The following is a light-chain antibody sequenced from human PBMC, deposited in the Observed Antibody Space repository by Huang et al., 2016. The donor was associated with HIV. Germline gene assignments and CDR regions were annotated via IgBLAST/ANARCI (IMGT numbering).Light chain of an antibody. Sequence: DIVMTQSPLSLPVTPGEPASISCRSSQSLLQRNGNKYLDWYVQKPGQSPQLLIYLGSNRASGVPDRFSGSGSGTDFTLKISRVEAEDVGVYYCMQALETPLTFGGGTKVEIK. V-gene: IGKV2-28*01. CDR3: MQALETPLT. CDR1: QSLLQRNGNKY. CDR2: LGS. J-gene: IGKJ4*01.